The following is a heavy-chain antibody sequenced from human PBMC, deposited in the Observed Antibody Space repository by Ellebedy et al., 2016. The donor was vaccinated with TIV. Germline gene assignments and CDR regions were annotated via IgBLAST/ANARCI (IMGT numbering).Heavy chain of an antibody. Sequence: SETLSLXXAVYGGSFSGYYWSWIRQPPGKGLEWIGEINHSGSTNYNPSLKSRVTISVDTSKNQFSLKLSSVTAADTAVYYCARRPLELYRVSRSFDYWGQGTLVTVSS. CDR2: INHSGST. V-gene: IGHV4-34*01. J-gene: IGHJ4*02. CDR3: ARRPLELYRVSRSFDY. D-gene: IGHD3-16*02. CDR1: GGSFSGYY.